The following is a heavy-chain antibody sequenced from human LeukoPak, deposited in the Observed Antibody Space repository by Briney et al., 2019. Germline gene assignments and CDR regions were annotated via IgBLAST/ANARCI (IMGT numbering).Heavy chain of an antibody. CDR1: GYTFTNYY. J-gene: IGHJ4*02. Sequence: ASVKVSCKASGYTFTNYYINWARQAPGQGLEWMGWVDPSNGGSGCAQKFQGRVTVTSDTSISTAYFEMSSLTSDDTAVYYCVRVKNSSPLYWGQGTLVTVSS. CDR3: VRVKNSSPLY. CDR2: VDPSNGGS. D-gene: IGHD6-19*01. V-gene: IGHV1-8*01.